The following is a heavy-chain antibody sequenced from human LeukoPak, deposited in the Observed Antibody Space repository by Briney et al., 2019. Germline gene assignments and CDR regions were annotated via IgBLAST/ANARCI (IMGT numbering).Heavy chain of an antibody. D-gene: IGHD1-26*01. J-gene: IGHJ4*02. Sequence: GGSLRLSCAASGFTFNSYGIHWVRQAPGKGLEWVAVSWYDGFNKYFADSVKGRFTISRDNSKNTVYLQMDSLTTEDTAVYYCAKNRIVGATLTEFDYWGQGTLVTVSS. CDR1: GFTFNSYG. CDR2: SWYDGFNK. CDR3: AKNRIVGATLTEFDY. V-gene: IGHV3-30*02.